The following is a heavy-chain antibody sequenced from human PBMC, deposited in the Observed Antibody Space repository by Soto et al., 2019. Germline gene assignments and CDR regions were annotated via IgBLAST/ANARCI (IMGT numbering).Heavy chain of an antibody. V-gene: IGHV3-15*01. CDR2: IKNKTDGGIT. D-gene: IGHD3-3*01. CDR1: GFSFSKAW. CDR3: ITDPYDDFWSGYHFDY. Sequence: PVGSLRLSCAASGFSFSKAWMSWVRLTPGKGLERVGRIKNKTDGGITDYPAPVRDRFTISRDDSGSTLYLQMNSLKSEDTAVYYCITDPYDDFWSGYHFDYWGQGTLVTVSS. J-gene: IGHJ4*02.